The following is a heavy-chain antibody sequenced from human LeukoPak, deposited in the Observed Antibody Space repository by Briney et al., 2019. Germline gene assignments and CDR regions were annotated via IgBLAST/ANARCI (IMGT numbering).Heavy chain of an antibody. Sequence: ASVKVSCKASGYTFTNYYMHWVRQAPGQGLEWMGWISVYNGNTNYAQKLQGRVTMTTDTSTSTAYMELRSLRSDDTALYYCARGSSGWSFDYWGQGTLVTVSS. V-gene: IGHV1-18*04. CDR2: ISVYNGNT. D-gene: IGHD6-13*01. CDR3: ARGSSGWSFDY. J-gene: IGHJ4*02. CDR1: GYTFTNYY.